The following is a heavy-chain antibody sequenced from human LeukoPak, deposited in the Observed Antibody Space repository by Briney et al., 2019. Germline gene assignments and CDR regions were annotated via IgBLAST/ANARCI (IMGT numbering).Heavy chain of an antibody. Sequence: ASVKVSCKASGYTFTGYYMHWVRQAPGQGLEWMGWINPNSGDTMYAQTFQGRVTMTGDTSINTGYMELSRLKSDDTAVYYCARDGSPAIAIFGMIITNWFDPWGQGTLVTVSS. D-gene: IGHD3-3*01. CDR1: GYTFTGYY. CDR2: INPNSGDT. V-gene: IGHV1-2*02. J-gene: IGHJ5*02. CDR3: ARDGSPAIAIFGMIITNWFDP.